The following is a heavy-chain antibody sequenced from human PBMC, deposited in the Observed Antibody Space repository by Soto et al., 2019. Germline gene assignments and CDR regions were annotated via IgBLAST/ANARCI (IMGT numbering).Heavy chain of an antibody. D-gene: IGHD6-19*01. CDR3: ARDRSQQWLAVYYYYGMDV. Sequence: ASVKVSCKASGYTFTSYYMHWVRQAPGQGLEWMGIINPSGGSTSYAQKFQGRVTMTRDTSTSTVYMELSSLRSEDTAVYYCARDRSQQWLAVYYYYGMDVWGQGTTVTVS. J-gene: IGHJ6*02. CDR1: GYTFTSYY. CDR2: INPSGGST. V-gene: IGHV1-46*01.